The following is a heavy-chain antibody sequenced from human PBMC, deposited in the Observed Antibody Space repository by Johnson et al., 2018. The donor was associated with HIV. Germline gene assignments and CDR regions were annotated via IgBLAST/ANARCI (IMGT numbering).Heavy chain of an antibody. CDR2: IKSKTHGETT. D-gene: IGHD1-26*01. J-gene: IGHJ3*02. Sequence: MHLVESGGGLVKPGGSLRLSCAASGFIFSNAWMHWVRQAPGKGLEWVGRIKSKTHGETTDYAAPVEGRFSISRDDSKNTLYLQMNSLKSEDTAVYYCTTDQVDSGSYYNAFHIWGQGTTVTVSS. V-gene: IGHV3-15*01. CDR3: TTDQVDSGSYYNAFHI. CDR1: GFIFSNAW.